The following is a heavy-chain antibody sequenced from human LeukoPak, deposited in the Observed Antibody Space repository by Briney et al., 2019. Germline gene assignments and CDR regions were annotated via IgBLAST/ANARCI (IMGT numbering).Heavy chain of an antibody. V-gene: IGHV4-34*01. CDR3: ARVPYGVPAAIAFDI. J-gene: IGHJ3*02. D-gene: IGHD2-2*01. Sequence: KTSETLSLTCAVYGGSFSGYYWSWIRQPPGKGLEWIGEINHSGSTNYNPSLKSRVTISVDTSKNQFSLKLSSVTAADTAVYYCARVPYGVPAAIAFDIWGQGTMVTVSS. CDR1: GGSFSGYY. CDR2: INHSGST.